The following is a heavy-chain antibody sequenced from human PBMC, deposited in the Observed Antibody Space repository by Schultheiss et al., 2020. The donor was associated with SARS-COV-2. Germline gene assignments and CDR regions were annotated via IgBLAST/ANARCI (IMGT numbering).Heavy chain of an antibody. D-gene: IGHD1-14*01. V-gene: IGHV4-59*12. CDR3: ARDRGYGTAHYYYYGMDV. J-gene: IGHJ6*02. CDR2: IYYSGST. CDR1: GGSISSYY. Sequence: SETLSLTCTVSGGSISSYYWSWIRQPPGKGLEWIGYIYYSGSTNYNPSLKSRVTISVDRSKNQFSLKLSSVTAADTAVYYCARDRGYGTAHYYYYGMDVWGQGTTVTVSS.